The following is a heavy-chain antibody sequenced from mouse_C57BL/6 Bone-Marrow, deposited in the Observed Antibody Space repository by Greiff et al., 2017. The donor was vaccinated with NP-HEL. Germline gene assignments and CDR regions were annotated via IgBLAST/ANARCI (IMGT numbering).Heavy chain of an antibody. CDR3: ARGGGTYYYGSSYPYWYFDV. Sequence: VQLQQSGPGLVKPSQSLSLTCSVTGYSITSGYYWNWIRQFPGNKLEWMGYISYDGSNNYNPSLKNRISITRDTSKNQFFLKLNSVTTEDTATYYCARGGGTYYYGSSYPYWYFDVWGTGTTVTVSS. J-gene: IGHJ1*03. CDR1: GYSITSGYY. CDR2: ISYDGSN. V-gene: IGHV3-6*01. D-gene: IGHD1-1*01.